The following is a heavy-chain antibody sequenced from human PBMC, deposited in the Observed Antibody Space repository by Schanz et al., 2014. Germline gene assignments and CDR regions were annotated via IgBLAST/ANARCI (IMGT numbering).Heavy chain of an antibody. D-gene: IGHD2-21*02. CDR3: AKDLGVDCGDGCFNWYFDL. Sequence: EVQLVESGGGLVQPGGSLRLSCAAPGFTFSSHWMHWVRQDPGKGLVWVARINSVGSNTDYADSVTGRFTISRDNSRSTMYLQMNSLRAEDTAVYFCAKDLGVDCGDGCFNWYFDLWGRGTLVTVSS. V-gene: IGHV3-74*01. CDR1: GFTFSSHW. J-gene: IGHJ2*01. CDR2: INSVGSNT.